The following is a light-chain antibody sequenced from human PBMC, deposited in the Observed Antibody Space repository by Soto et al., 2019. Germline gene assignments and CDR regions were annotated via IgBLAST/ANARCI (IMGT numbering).Light chain of an antibody. V-gene: IGKV1-8*01. CDR3: QHYGGMWT. J-gene: IGKJ1*01. CDR2: AAS. Sequence: AIRMTQSPSSLSASTGDRVTITCRASQGISSYLAWYQQKPGKAPKLLIYAASTLQSGVPSRFSGSGFGTEFILTISSLQPDDFATYWCQHYGGMWTFGQGTKVDIK. CDR1: QGISSY.